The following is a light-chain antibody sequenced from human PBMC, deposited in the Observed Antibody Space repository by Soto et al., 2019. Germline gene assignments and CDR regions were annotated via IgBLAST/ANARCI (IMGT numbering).Light chain of an antibody. J-gene: IGKJ3*01. CDR1: QDSNTF. CDR3: QQSDNLPDFT. CDR2: ATS. V-gene: IGKV1-33*01. Sequence: DIQVTQSPPSLSASVGDRVTVTCQASQDSNTFLNWFQQRPGEAPKLLIYATSNMEPGVPSRFSGRQSGTDFILSISSLQPEDVGTCYCQQSDNLPDFTFGPGTKVNI.